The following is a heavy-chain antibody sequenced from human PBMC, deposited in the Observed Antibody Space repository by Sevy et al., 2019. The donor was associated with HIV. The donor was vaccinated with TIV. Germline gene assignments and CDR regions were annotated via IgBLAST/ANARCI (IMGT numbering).Heavy chain of an antibody. CDR3: AKDRGITMVQGVILTFDY. CDR2: ISGSGGST. Sequence: GGSLRLSCAASGFTFSSYAMSWVRQAPGKGLEWVSAISGSGGSTNYADSVKGRFTISRDNSKNTLYLQMNSLRAEDTAVYYCAKDRGITMVQGVILTFDYWGQGTLVTVSS. V-gene: IGHV3-23*01. CDR1: GFTFSSYA. J-gene: IGHJ4*02. D-gene: IGHD3-10*01.